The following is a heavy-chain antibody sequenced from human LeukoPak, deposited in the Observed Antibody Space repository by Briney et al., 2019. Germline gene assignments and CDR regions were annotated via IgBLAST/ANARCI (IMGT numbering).Heavy chain of an antibody. J-gene: IGHJ4*02. CDR3: ASDREYYYGSGSFDY. Sequence: PGGSLRLSCAASGFTFSSYWMSCVRQAPGKGLEWVANIKQDGSEKYYVDSVKGRFTISRDNAKNSLYLQMNSLRAEDTAVYYCASDREYYYGSGSFDYWGQGTLVTVSS. D-gene: IGHD3-10*01. CDR1: GFTFSSYW. V-gene: IGHV3-7*04. CDR2: IKQDGSEK.